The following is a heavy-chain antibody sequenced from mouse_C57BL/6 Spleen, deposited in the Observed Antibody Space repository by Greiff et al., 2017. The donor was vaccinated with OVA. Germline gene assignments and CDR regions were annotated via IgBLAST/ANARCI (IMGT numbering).Heavy chain of an antibody. CDR1: GFNIKDDY. Sequence: VQLQQSGAELVRPGASVKLSCTASGFNIKDDYMHWVKQRPEQGLEWIGWIDPENGDTEYASKFQGKATITADTSSNTAYLQLSSLTSEDTAVYYCATRPGTPWYFDVWGTGTTVTVSS. CDR3: ATRPGTPWYFDV. J-gene: IGHJ1*03. CDR2: IDPENGDT. D-gene: IGHD2-14*01. V-gene: IGHV14-4*01.